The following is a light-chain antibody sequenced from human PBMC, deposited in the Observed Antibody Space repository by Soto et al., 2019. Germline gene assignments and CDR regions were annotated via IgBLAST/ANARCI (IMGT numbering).Light chain of an antibody. Sequence: ASVSGSPGQSITISCTGTSSDVGGYNYVSWYQQHPGKAPKLMIYEVSNRPSGVSNRFSGSKSGNTASLTISGLQAEDEADYYCSSYTSSSTLVFGTGTKLTVL. CDR1: SSDVGGYNY. V-gene: IGLV2-14*01. J-gene: IGLJ1*01. CDR2: EVS. CDR3: SSYTSSSTLV.